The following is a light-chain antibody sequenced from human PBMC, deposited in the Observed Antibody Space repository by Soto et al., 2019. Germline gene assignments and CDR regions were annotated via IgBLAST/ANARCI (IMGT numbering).Light chain of an antibody. V-gene: IGKV3-20*01. J-gene: IGKJ1*01. Sequence: TQSPSTLSASVGDRVTITCRASQSVSSNYLAWYQQKPGQAPRLLIYGASSRATGIPDRFSGSGSGTDFTLTISRLEPEDFAVYYCQQYGGSPRVTFGQGTKVEIK. CDR1: QSVSSNY. CDR3: QQYGGSPRVT. CDR2: GAS.